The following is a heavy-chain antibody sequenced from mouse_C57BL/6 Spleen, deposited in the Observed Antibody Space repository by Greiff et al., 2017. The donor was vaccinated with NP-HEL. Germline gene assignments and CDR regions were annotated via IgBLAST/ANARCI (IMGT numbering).Heavy chain of an antibody. CDR3: ARGDYYYGMMDY. CDR1: GYTFTDYN. Sequence: EVKLVESGPELVKPGASVKMSCKASGYTFTDYNMHWVKQSHGKSLEWIGYINPNNGGTSYNQKFKGKATLTVNKSSSTAYMELRSLTSEDSAVYYCARGDYYYGMMDYWGQGTSVTVSS. D-gene: IGHD1-1*01. J-gene: IGHJ4*01. CDR2: INPNNGGT. V-gene: IGHV1-22*01.